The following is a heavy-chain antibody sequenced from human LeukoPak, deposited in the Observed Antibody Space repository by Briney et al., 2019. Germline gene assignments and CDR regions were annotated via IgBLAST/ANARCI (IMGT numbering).Heavy chain of an antibody. CDR3: ASSSGGDGYNPDFDY. CDR1: GGTFSSYT. J-gene: IGHJ4*02. Sequence: SVKVSCKASGGTFSSYTTSWVRQAPGQGLEWMGRIIPILGIANCAQKFQGRVTITADKSTSTAYMELSSLRSEDTAVYYCASSSGGDGYNPDFDYWGQGTLVTVSS. D-gene: IGHD5-24*01. V-gene: IGHV1-69*02. CDR2: IIPILGIA.